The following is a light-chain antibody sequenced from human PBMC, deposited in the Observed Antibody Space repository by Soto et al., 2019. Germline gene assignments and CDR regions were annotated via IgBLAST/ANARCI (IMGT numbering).Light chain of an antibody. Sequence: EIVITPSPATLSVSPGERVKLSCRASQNIYSNIAWYQQRPGQAPRLLIYRASTRATGVPARFSGSGSGTEFTLTISSLQSEDFTVYSCLQYHNLWAFGQGTKVDIK. CDR3: LQYHNLWA. J-gene: IGKJ1*01. V-gene: IGKV3-15*01. CDR2: RAS. CDR1: QNIYSN.